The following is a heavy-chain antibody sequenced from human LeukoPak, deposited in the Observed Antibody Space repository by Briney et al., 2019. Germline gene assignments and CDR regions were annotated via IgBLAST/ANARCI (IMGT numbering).Heavy chain of an antibody. V-gene: IGHV3-53*01. J-gene: IGHJ3*02. Sequence: GGSLRLSCVASGFTVSSNYMSWVRQAPGKGLEWVSLIYSGGGTLYADSVKGRFTISRDNSKKTVFLQMSSLRAEDPAVYHCARGAYDSSAYWAFDIWGQGTMVPVSS. CDR3: ARGAYDSSAYWAFDI. D-gene: IGHD3-22*01. CDR2: IYSGGGT. CDR1: GFTVSSNY.